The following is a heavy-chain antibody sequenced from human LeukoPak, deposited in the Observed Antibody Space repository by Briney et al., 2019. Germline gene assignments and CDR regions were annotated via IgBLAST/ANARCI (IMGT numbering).Heavy chain of an antibody. CDR3: ARDGETYYYDSSGYTMDY. D-gene: IGHD3-22*01. Sequence: ASVKVSCKASGYTFTSYGISWVRQAPGQGLEWMGWISAYNGNTNYAQKLQGRVTMTTDTSTSTAYMELRSLRSDDTAVYYCARDGETYYYDSSGYTMDYWGQGTLVTVSS. CDR2: ISAYNGNT. V-gene: IGHV1-18*01. J-gene: IGHJ4*02. CDR1: GYTFTSYG.